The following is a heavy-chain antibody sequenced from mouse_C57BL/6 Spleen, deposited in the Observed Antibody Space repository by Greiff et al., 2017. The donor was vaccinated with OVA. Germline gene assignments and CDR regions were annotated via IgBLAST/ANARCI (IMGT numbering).Heavy chain of an antibody. V-gene: IGHV1-55*01. CDR3: ASYYSNHWYFDV. CDR2: IYPGSGST. Sequence: QVQLQQPGAELVKPGASVKMSCKASGYTFTSYWITWVKQRPGQGLEWIGDIYPGSGSTNYNEKFKSKATLTVDTSSSPAYMQLSSLTSEDSAVYYCASYYSNHWYFDVWGTGTTVTVSS. J-gene: IGHJ1*03. CDR1: GYTFTSYW. D-gene: IGHD2-5*01.